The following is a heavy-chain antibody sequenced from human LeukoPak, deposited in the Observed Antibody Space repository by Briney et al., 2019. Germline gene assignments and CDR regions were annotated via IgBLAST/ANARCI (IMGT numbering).Heavy chain of an antibody. V-gene: IGHV1-69*13. J-gene: IGHJ4*02. Sequence: ASVKVSCKASGGTFSSYAISWVRQAPGQGLEWMGGIIPIFGTANYAQKFQGRVTITADESTSTAYMELSSLRSEDTAVYYCARGSGSYFLNFHPYFDYWGQGTLVTVSS. CDR1: GGTFSSYA. CDR2: IIPIFGTA. D-gene: IGHD3-10*01. CDR3: ARGSGSYFLNFHPYFDY.